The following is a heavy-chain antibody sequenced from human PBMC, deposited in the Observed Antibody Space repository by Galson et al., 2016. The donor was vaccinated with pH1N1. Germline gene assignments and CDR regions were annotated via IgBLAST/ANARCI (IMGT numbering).Heavy chain of an antibody. D-gene: IGHD6-19*01. CDR2: ISGYNGNT. J-gene: IGHJ1*01. Sequence: SVKVSCKASGYTFITCGITWVRQAPGQGLEWMGWISGYNGNTNYAQKLQGRVTMTTDTFTSTAYMEVSSLTSDDTAMYYCATSLSTGWYGNYFQHWGQGTLVTVSS. CDR3: ATSLSTGWYGNYFQH. CDR1: GYTFITCG. V-gene: IGHV1-18*01.